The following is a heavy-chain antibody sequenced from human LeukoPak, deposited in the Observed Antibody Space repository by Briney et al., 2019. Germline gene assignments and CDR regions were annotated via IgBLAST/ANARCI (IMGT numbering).Heavy chain of an antibody. D-gene: IGHD2-2*01. J-gene: IGHJ4*02. CDR3: ARDRRSYAPRDYFDY. CDR2: KSYDGSNK. Sequence: GGSLRLSCAASGFTFGSYAMHWVRQAPGKGLEWVAVKSYDGSNKYYADSVKGRFTISRDNSKNTLYLQMNSLRAEDTAVYYCARDRRSYAPRDYFDYWGQGTLVTVSS. V-gene: IGHV3-30*04. CDR1: GFTFGSYA.